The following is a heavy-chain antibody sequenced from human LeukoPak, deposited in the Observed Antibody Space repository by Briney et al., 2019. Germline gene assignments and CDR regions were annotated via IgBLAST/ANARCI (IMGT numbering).Heavy chain of an antibody. V-gene: IGHV4-39*07. CDR2: IYYSGST. D-gene: IGHD3-10*01. J-gene: IGHJ4*02. CDR1: GGSISSSSYY. CDR3: ARDADTKGMCDY. Sequence: RTSETLSLTCTVSGGSISSSSYYWGWIRQPPGKGLEWIGSIYYSGSTYYNPSLKSRVTISVDTSKNQFSLKLSSVTAADTAVYYCARDADTKGMCDYWGQGTLVTVSS.